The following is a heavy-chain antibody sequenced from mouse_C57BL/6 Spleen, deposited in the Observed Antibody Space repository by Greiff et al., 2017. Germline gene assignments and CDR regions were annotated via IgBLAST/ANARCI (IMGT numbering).Heavy chain of an antibody. Sequence: VQLQQPGAELVKPGASVKLSCKASGYTFTSYWMHWVKQRPGQGLEWIGMIHPNSGSTNYNEKFKSKATLTVAKSSSTAYMQLSSLTSEDSAVYYCATLYYDYEAWFAYWGQGTLVTVSA. D-gene: IGHD2-4*01. CDR2: IHPNSGST. CDR1: GYTFTSYW. CDR3: ATLYYDYEAWFAY. J-gene: IGHJ3*01. V-gene: IGHV1-64*01.